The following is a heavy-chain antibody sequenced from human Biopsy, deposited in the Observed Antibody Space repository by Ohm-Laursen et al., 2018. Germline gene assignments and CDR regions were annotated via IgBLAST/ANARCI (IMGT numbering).Heavy chain of an antibody. J-gene: IGHJ6*02. Sequence: TLSLTCAVCGDSFNGYYWSWIRQTPGKGLEWIGEINHSGRTNYNPSLKSRVTISVDTSKNQFSLKVRSVTAADTAVYYCVRGVDYYDPYHYYALDVWGQGTTVTVSS. CDR1: GDSFNGYY. V-gene: IGHV4-34*01. CDR3: VRGVDYYDPYHYYALDV. CDR2: INHSGRT. D-gene: IGHD3-22*01.